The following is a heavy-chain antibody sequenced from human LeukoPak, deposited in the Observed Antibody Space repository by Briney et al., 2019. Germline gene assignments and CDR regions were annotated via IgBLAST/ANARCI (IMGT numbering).Heavy chain of an antibody. V-gene: IGHV1-69*05. D-gene: IGHD5-12*01. J-gene: IGHJ6*03. CDR1: GYTFTDFY. CDR3: ARGEWLRSYYYYYYMDV. CDR2: IIPIFGTA. Sequence: SVKVSYKASGYTFTDFYMNWVRQAPGQGLEWMGGIIPIFGTANYAQKFQGRVTITTDESTSTAYMELSSLRSEDTAVYYCARGEWLRSYYYYYYMDVWGKGTTVTVSS.